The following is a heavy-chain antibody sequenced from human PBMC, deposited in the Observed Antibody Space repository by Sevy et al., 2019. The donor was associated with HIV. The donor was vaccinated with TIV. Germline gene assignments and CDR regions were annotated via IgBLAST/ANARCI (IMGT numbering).Heavy chain of an antibody. CDR1: GFTFSPYG. V-gene: IGHV3-23*01. CDR2: MSGSGAFT. CDR3: AKRRVQSGLSGGGANYGMDV. Sequence: GGSLRLSCAASGFTFSPYGMTWVRQAPGKGLEWVSSMSGSGAFTHYADSVKGRYTISRDNSRNTLYLQMNSLRAEDTAIYYCAKRRVQSGLSGGGANYGMDVCGRGTTVTVSS. D-gene: IGHD2-8*02. J-gene: IGHJ6*02.